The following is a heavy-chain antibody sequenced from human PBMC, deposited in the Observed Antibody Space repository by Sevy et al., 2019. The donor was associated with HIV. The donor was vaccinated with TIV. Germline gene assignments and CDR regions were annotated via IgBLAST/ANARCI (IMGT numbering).Heavy chain of an antibody. V-gene: IGHV3-48*02. J-gene: IGHJ6*02. CDR2: ISSSSSTI. Sequence: GGSLRLSCAASGFTFSSYSMNWVRQAPGKGLEWVSYISSSSSTIYYADSVKGRFTISRDNAKNSLYLQMNSLRDEDTAVYYCARDMRGLGYCSSTSCYDHYYYGIDVWGQGTTVTVSS. CDR3: ARDMRGLGYCSSTSCYDHYYYGIDV. D-gene: IGHD2-2*01. CDR1: GFTFSSYS.